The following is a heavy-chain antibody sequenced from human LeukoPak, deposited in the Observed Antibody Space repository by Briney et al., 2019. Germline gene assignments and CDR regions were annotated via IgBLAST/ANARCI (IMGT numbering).Heavy chain of an antibody. J-gene: IGHJ5*02. CDR3: ARDRFARESITMVRGVPLNNWFDP. V-gene: IGHV1-69*13. Sequence: ASVKVSCKASGGTFSSYAISWVRQAPGQGLEWMGGIIPIFGTANYAQKFQGRVTITADESTSTAYMELSSLRSEDTAVYYCARDRFARESITMVRGVPLNNWFDPWGQGTLVTVSS. D-gene: IGHD3-10*01. CDR2: IIPIFGTA. CDR1: GGTFSSYA.